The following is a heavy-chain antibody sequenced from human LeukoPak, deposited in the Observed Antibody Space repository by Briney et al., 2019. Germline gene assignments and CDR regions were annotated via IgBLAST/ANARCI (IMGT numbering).Heavy chain of an antibody. V-gene: IGHV4-59*01. CDR1: GGSISSYY. CDR3: ARGGRFWSGYIPLDY. J-gene: IGHJ4*02. D-gene: IGHD3-3*01. CDR2: IYYSGST. Sequence: SETLSLTCTVSGGSISSYYWSWIRQPPGKGLEWIGYIYYSGSTNYNPSLKSRVTISVDTSKNQFSLKLSSVTAADTAVYYCARGGRFWSGYIPLDYWGQGTLVTVSS.